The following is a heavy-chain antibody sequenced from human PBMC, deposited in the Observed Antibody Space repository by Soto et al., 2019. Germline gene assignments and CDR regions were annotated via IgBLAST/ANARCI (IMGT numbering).Heavy chain of an antibody. CDR2: IYKSATT. CDR1: GDSISSVDYF. D-gene: IGHD2-15*01. V-gene: IGHV4-30-4*01. CDR3: ARGRYCLTGRCFPNWFDS. Sequence: SETLSLTCSVSGDSISSVDYFWAWIRQPPGQAPEYIGYIYKSATTYYNPSFESRVAISLDTSKSQFSLNVTSVTAADTAVYFCARGRYCLTGRCFPNWFDSWGQGTLVTVSS. J-gene: IGHJ5*01.